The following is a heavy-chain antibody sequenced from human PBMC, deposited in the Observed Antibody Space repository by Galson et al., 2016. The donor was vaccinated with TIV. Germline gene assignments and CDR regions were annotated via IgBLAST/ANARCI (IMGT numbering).Heavy chain of an antibody. CDR3: ARVPGTQVIAATGGWFDP. D-gene: IGHD2-15*01. CDR2: INPNSSDT. Sequence: SVKVSCKASGYTFIGYYMHWVRQAPGQGLEWMGWINPNSSDTNYAQRFQGRVTMTRDTSISTAYMELTSLRSDDTAVYYCARVPGTQVIAATGGWFDPWGQGTLVTVSS. J-gene: IGHJ5*02. CDR1: GYTFIGYY. V-gene: IGHV1-2*02.